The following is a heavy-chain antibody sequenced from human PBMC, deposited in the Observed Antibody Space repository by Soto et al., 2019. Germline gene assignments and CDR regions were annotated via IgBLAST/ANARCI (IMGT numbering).Heavy chain of an antibody. CDR1: GGSIISYY. CDR3: ARGKGETSGWYVGAWRAQYYNGMDV. Sequence: SETLSLTCTVSGGSIISYYWSWVRQPPGKRLEWFGHIYYSGSTNYNPSLKSRVTISIDTSKRQYSLNLNSVTAADTAVYYCARGKGETSGWYVGAWRAQYYNGMDVWGQGTTVT. V-gene: IGHV4-59*12. D-gene: IGHD6-19*01. CDR2: IYYSGST. J-gene: IGHJ6*02.